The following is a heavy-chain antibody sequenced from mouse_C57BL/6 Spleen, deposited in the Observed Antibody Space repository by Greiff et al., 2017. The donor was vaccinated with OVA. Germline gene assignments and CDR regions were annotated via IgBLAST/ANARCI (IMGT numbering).Heavy chain of an antibody. Sequence: QVQLQQSGPELVKPGASVKISCKASGYSFTSYYIHWVKQRPGQGLEWIGWIYPGSGTTKYNEKFKGKATLTADTSSSTAYMQLSSLTSEDSAVYYCARLDGNSFAYWGQGTLVTVSA. J-gene: IGHJ3*01. CDR2: IYPGSGTT. D-gene: IGHD2-1*01. V-gene: IGHV1-66*01. CDR1: GYSFTSYY. CDR3: ARLDGNSFAY.